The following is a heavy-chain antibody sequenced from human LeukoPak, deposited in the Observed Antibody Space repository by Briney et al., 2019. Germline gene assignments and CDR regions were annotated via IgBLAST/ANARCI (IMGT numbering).Heavy chain of an antibody. Sequence: ASVRVSCKASRYTFTGYYIHWVRQAPGQGPEWIGWINPDNGGTNYAQKFQGRVTMTRDTSINTAYMEVSRLKSDDTAVYYCARESPDIVVVVTAALRRSWFDPWGQGTLVTVSS. J-gene: IGHJ5*02. V-gene: IGHV1-2*02. CDR3: ARESPDIVVVVTAALRRSWFDP. CDR2: INPDNGGT. D-gene: IGHD2-15*01. CDR1: RYTFTGYY.